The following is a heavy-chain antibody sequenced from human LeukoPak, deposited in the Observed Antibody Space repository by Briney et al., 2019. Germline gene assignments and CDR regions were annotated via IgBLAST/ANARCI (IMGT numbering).Heavy chain of an antibody. CDR3: AKRMSDYYDRNDAFDI. J-gene: IGHJ3*02. Sequence: GGSLRLSCAASRFTFSSYGMHWVRQAPGKGLEWVAYIQSDRSNEQYADSVRGRFTISRDNSKNTLYLQMNSLRAEDTAVYYCAKRMSDYYDRNDAFDIWGQGTMVTVSS. V-gene: IGHV3-30*02. CDR2: IQSDRSNE. CDR1: RFTFSSYG. D-gene: IGHD3-22*01.